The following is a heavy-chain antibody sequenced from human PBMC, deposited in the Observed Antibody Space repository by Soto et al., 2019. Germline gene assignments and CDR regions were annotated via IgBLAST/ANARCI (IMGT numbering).Heavy chain of an antibody. V-gene: IGHV4-34*01. Sequence: QVQLQQWGAGLLKPSETLSLTCAVYGGSFSGYYWSWIRQPPGKGLEWIGEINHSGSTNYNPSLKSRVTISVDTPKNQFSLKLSSVTAADTAVYYCARALVVVPAAIGSFFDYWGQGTLVTVSS. CDR3: ARALVVVPAAIGSFFDY. D-gene: IGHD2-2*01. CDR1: GGSFSGYY. J-gene: IGHJ4*02. CDR2: INHSGST.